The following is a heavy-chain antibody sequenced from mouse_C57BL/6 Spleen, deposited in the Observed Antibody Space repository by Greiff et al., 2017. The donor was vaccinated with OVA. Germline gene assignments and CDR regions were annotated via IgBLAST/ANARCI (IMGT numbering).Heavy chain of an antibody. CDR3: ARHGYGGWYFDV. CDR2: IYPRDGST. Sequence: QVQLQQSDAELVKPGASVKISCKASGYTFTDHTIHWMKQRPEQGLEWIGYIYPRDGSTKYNEKFKGKATLTADTSSSTAYLQLNSLPSEDSAVYVCARHGYGGWYFDVWGKGTTVTVSA. J-gene: IGHJ1*03. V-gene: IGHV1-78*01. CDR1: GYTFTDHT. D-gene: IGHD1-2*01.